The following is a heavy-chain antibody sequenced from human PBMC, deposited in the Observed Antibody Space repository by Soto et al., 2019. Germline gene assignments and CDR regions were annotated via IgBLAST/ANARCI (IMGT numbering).Heavy chain of an antibody. CDR1: GYTFTSYD. V-gene: IGHV1-8*01. J-gene: IGHJ5*02. Sequence: ASVKVSCKASGYTFTSYDIDWVRQATGQGLEWMGWMNPNSGSTGFAQKFQGRVTLTRNTSISTAYMELSSLRSEDTAVYYCARDASIAVGGNWFDPWGQGTMVTVYS. D-gene: IGHD2-15*01. CDR2: MNPNSGST. CDR3: ARDASIAVGGNWFDP.